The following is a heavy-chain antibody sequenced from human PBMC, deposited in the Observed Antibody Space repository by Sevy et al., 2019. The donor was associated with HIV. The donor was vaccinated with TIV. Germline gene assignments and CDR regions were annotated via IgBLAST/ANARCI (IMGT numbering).Heavy chain of an antibody. D-gene: IGHD3-22*01. CDR3: ARLDYYYDSSGYQYYFDY. CDR1: GGSISSSSYY. Sequence: SETLSLTCTVSGGSISSSSYYWGWIRQPPGKGLEWIGSIYYSGSTYYNPSLKSRVTISVDTSKNQFPLKLSSVTAADTAVYYCARLDYYYDSSGYQYYFDYWGQGTLVTVSS. V-gene: IGHV4-39*01. CDR2: IYYSGST. J-gene: IGHJ4*02.